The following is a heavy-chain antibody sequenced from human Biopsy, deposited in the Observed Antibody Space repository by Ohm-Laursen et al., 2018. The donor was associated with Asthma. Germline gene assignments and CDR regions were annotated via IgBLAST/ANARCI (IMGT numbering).Heavy chain of an antibody. Sequence: RSLRLSCSASGTHFGSYNMHWARQAPGKGLEWVAVISYDRSNKYYADSVKGRFTISRDNSKNTLYLQMNSLRAEDTAVYYCAKWDTYYDFWSGYYTRYNYYYYGMDVWGQGTTVTVSS. J-gene: IGHJ6*02. D-gene: IGHD3-3*01. CDR2: ISYDRSNK. V-gene: IGHV3-30*18. CDR1: GTHFGSYN. CDR3: AKWDTYYDFWSGYYTRYNYYYYGMDV.